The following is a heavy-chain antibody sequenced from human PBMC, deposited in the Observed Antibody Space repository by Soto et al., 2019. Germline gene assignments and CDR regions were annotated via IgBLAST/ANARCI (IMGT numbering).Heavy chain of an antibody. J-gene: IGHJ4*01. V-gene: IGHV1-8*01. CDR1: GSTFNAFE. Sequence: ASVKASCKHCGSTFNAFEINWVRQATGQGLEWMGWMSPRSGDTGFAQKFQGRVTMTRDTSIGTAFLEVSNLKSEDTAIYYCARQYFDVLTGYFDFDSWGQ. D-gene: IGHD3-9*01. CDR2: MSPRSGDT. CDR3: ARQYFDVLTGYFDFDS.